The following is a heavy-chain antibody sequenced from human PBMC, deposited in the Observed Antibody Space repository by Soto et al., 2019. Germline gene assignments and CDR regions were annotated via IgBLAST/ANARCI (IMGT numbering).Heavy chain of an antibody. V-gene: IGHV3-30*18. D-gene: IGHD2-21*02. J-gene: IGHJ1*01. Sequence: GGSLRLSCAASGFTFSSYGMHWVRQAPGKGLEWVAVISYDGSNKYYADSVKGRFTISRDNSKNTLYLQMNSLRAEDTAVYYCAKDRPELAYCGGDCYSEYFQHWGQGT. CDR1: GFTFSSYG. CDR2: ISYDGSNK. CDR3: AKDRPELAYCGGDCYSEYFQH.